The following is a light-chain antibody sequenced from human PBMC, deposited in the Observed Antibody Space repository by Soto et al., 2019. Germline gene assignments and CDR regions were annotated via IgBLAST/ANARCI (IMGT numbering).Light chain of an antibody. Sequence: EIVMTPPPATPSVSPGERATLSCRASQSVSSNLAWYQQKPGQAHRLIIYGASTRATGIPARFSGSGSGTEFTLTISSLQSQDLAVYYCQQYNNWPPITFGQGTRLDIK. CDR2: GAS. CDR3: QQYNNWPPIT. CDR1: QSVSSN. V-gene: IGKV3-15*01. J-gene: IGKJ5*01.